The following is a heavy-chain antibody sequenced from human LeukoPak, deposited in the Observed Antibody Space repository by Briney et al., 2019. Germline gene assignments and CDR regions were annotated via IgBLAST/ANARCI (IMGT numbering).Heavy chain of an antibody. CDR1: GGTFSSYA. CDR3: ARVWVVGTNNAEYFQH. D-gene: IGHD1-26*01. V-gene: IGHV1-18*01. Sequence: ASVKVSCKASGGTFSSYAISWVRQAPGQGLEWMGWISAYNGNTYYAQNLQGRVSMTTDTSTSTAHMEVRSLRSDDTAVYYCARVWVVGTNNAEYFQHWGQGTLVTVSS. J-gene: IGHJ1*01. CDR2: ISAYNGNT.